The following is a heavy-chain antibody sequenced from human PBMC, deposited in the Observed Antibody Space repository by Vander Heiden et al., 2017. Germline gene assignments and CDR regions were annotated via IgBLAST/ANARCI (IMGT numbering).Heavy chain of an antibody. Sequence: QVQLVESGGGVVQPGRSLRLSCAASGFTSSSYGVHWVGQVPGKGLEWVAVIWYDGSNKYYADSVKGRFTISRDNSKNTLYLQMNSLRAEDTAVYYCARAGSMMRSRGGENWFDPWGQGTLVTVSS. CDR2: IWYDGSNK. D-gene: IGHD3-10*01. V-gene: IGHV3-33*01. CDR1: GFTSSSYG. CDR3: ARAGSMMRSRGGENWFDP. J-gene: IGHJ5*02.